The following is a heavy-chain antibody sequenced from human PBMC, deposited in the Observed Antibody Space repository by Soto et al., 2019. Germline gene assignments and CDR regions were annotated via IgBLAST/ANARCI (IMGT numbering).Heavy chain of an antibody. V-gene: IGHV3-23*01. CDR1: GFVFNDYA. D-gene: IGHD4-17*01. CDR2: ISPSGGRT. J-gene: IGHJ4*02. CDR3: ARGSSTTPTSYGYLAY. Sequence: GGSLRLSWAPSGFVFNDYAISWVRQAPGKGLEWVSGISPSGGRTYYADSVKGRLSVSRDNSNNTVFLQINRLRDEDTAMYYCARGSSTTPTSYGYLAYWGQGTLVTVSS.